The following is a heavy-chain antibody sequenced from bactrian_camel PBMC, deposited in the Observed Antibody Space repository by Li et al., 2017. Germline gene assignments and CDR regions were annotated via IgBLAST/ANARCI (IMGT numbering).Heavy chain of an antibody. D-gene: IGHD6*01. J-gene: IGHJ4*01. CDR1: RRTYSTYC. CDR2: IDSHNGT. Sequence: HVQLVESGGGSVQAGGSLSVSCTDSRRTYSTYCMAWFRQAPGKEREGVAAIDSHNGTAYADSATGRFTISQDNTKNTLYLEMNNLKPEDTGMYYCAADDIWWYGGSCLEYEYKNWGQGTQVTVS. V-gene: IGHV3S57*01. CDR3: AADDIWWYGGSCLEYEYKN.